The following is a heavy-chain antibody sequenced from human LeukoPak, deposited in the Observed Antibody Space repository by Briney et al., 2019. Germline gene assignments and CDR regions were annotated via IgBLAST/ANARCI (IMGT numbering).Heavy chain of an antibody. CDR3: ARQRVMITFGGVIAGDYFDY. D-gene: IGHD3-16*02. J-gene: IGHJ4*02. Sequence: PSETLSLTCTVSGGSISSSSYYWGWIRQPPGKGLEWIGSIYYSGSTYYNPSLKSRVTISVDTSKNQFSLKLSSVTAADTAVYYCARQRVMITFGGVIAGDYFDYWGQGTLVTVSS. V-gene: IGHV4-39*01. CDR2: IYYSGST. CDR1: GGSISSSSYY.